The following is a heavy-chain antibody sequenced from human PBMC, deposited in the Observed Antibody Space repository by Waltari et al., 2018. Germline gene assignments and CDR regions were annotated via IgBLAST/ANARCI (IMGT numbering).Heavy chain of an antibody. CDR3: AKEGGLFAGYGSFDY. J-gene: IGHJ4*02. V-gene: IGHV3-30*02. CDR1: GFTFSSHG. CDR2: IRHDGTKK. D-gene: IGHD5-18*01. Sequence: QVQLVESGGGVVQPGGSLRLSCAASGFTFSSHGMHRVRQAPGKGLEWVAVIRHDGTKKDSADSVKRRFPISRDNSKNTLYLQMNSLRAEDTAVYYCAKEGGLFAGYGSFDYWGQGTLVTVSS.